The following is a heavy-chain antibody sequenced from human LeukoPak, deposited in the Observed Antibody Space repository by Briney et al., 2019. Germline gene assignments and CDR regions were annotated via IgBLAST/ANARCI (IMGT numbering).Heavy chain of an antibody. J-gene: IGHJ4*02. CDR3: AKRGLYPAAAFDY. CDR2: IIPIFGTA. CDR1: GGTFSSYA. D-gene: IGHD1-1*01. Sequence: SVKVSCKASGGTFSSYAISWVRQAPGQGLEWMGGIIPIFGTANYAQKFQGRVTITADESTSTAYMELSSLRSEDTAVYYCAKRGLYPAAAFDYWGQGTLVTVSS. V-gene: IGHV1-69*13.